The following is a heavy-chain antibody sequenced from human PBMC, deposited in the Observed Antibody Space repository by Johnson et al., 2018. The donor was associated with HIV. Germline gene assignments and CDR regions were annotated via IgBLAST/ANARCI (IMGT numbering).Heavy chain of an antibody. J-gene: IGHJ3*02. CDR2: INSDGSTT. D-gene: IGHD2-15*01. CDR1: GFTFSSYW. Sequence: VQLVESGGGLVQPGGSLRLSCAASGFTFSSYWMHWVRQAPGKGLVWVSRINSDGSTTYYADSVKGRFTISRDNAKNSLYLQMNSLRAEDTAVYYCATEGGTGAFDIWGQGTMVTVSS. V-gene: IGHV3-74*01. CDR3: ATEGGTGAFDI.